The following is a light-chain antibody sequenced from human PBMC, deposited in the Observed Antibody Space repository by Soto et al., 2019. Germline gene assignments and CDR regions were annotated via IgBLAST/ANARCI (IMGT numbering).Light chain of an antibody. CDR2: GAS. CDR3: QQYGSSPEM. V-gene: IGKV3-20*01. CDR1: QSVSSSY. J-gene: IGKJ1*01. Sequence: IVLTQSPGTLSLSPGERATLYCRTSQSVSSSYLAWYQQKPGQAPRLLIYGASSRATGIPDRFSGSGSGTDFTLTISRLEPEDFAVYYCQQYGSSPEMFGQGNRVDIK.